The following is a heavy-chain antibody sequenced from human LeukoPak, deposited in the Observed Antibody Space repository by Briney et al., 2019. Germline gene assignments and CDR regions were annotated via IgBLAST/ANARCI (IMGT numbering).Heavy chain of an antibody. V-gene: IGHV3-74*01. CDR3: ARDQSIREGSYYIILDY. CDR1: GYTFSGYW. J-gene: IGHJ4*02. CDR2: ISRDGSSI. D-gene: IGHD1-26*01. Sequence: GGSLRLSCAASGYTFSGYWMQWVRQAPGKGLVWVSRISRDGSSISYADSVKGRFTISRDNAKNTLYLQMNSLRAEDTAVYYCARDQSIREGSYYIILDYWGQGTLVTVSS.